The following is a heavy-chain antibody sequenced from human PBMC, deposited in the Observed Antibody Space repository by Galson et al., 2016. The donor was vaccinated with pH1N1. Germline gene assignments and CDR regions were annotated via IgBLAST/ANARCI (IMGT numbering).Heavy chain of an antibody. Sequence: SLRLSCAASGFTFSNYAIHWVRQATGKGLGWVSLISFDGSNKYYADSVRGRFTISRDNSKNTLYLQMNSLRAEDTAVYYCARSIFDYDSSRYYYSYWYFDLWGRGTLVTVSS. J-gene: IGHJ2*01. V-gene: IGHV3-30*04. CDR1: GFTFSNYA. CDR2: ISFDGSNK. CDR3: ARSIFDYDSSRYYYSYWYFDL. D-gene: IGHD3-22*01.